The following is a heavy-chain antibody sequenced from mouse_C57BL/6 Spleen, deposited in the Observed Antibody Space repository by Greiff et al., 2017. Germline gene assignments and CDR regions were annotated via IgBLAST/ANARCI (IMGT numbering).Heavy chain of an antibody. CDR2: IHPSDSDT. CDR1: GYTFTSYW. CDR3: APLITTGEAWFAY. V-gene: IGHV1-74*01. D-gene: IGHD1-1*01. Sequence: QVQLQQPGAELVKPGASVKVSCKASGYTFTSYWMHWVKQRPGQGLEWIGRIHPSDSDTNYNQKFKGKATLTVDKSSSTAYMQLSSLTSEDSAVFYCAPLITTGEAWFAYWGQGTLVTVSA. J-gene: IGHJ3*01.